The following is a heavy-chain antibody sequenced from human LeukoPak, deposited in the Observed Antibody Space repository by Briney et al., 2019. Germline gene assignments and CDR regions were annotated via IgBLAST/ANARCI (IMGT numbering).Heavy chain of an antibody. V-gene: IGHV1-18*01. CDR2: ISGYNGDT. D-gene: IGHD1-14*01. Sequence: ASVKVSCKASGYTFTSYGIRWVRQAPGQGLEWMGWISGYNGDTSYAQKLQGRVTMTTDTSTSTAYMELRSLRSDDTAVYYCARTPPGQPSDYWGQGTLVTVSS. CDR1: GYTFTSYG. CDR3: ARTPPGQPSDY. J-gene: IGHJ4*02.